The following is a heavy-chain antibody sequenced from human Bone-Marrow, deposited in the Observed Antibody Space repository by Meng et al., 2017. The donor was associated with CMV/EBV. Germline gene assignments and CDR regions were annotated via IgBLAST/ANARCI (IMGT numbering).Heavy chain of an antibody. CDR3: ARRLGPYYFDY. CDR2: IYYSGST. CDR1: GGSISSYY. D-gene: IGHD6-6*01. Sequence: GSLRLSCTVSGGSISSYYWSWIRQPPGKGLEWIGYIYYSGSTNYNPSLKSRVTISVDTSKNQFSLKLSPVTAADTAVYYCARRLGPYYFDYWGQGTLVTVSS. J-gene: IGHJ4*02. V-gene: IGHV4-59*01.